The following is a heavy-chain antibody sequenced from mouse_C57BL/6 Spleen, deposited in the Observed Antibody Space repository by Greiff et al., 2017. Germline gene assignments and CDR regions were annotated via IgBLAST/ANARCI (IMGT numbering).Heavy chain of an antibody. D-gene: IGHD6-5*01. J-gene: IGHJ4*01. CDR1: GYTFTSYW. CDR2: IDPSDSYT. V-gene: IGHV1-59*01. Sequence: QVQLQQPGAELVRPGTSVKLSCKASGYTFTSYWMHWVKQRPGQGLEWIGVIDPSDSYTNYNQKFKGKATLTVDTSSSTAYMQLSSLTSEDSAVYYCASWGSLDYYAMDYWGQGTSVTVSS. CDR3: ASWGSLDYYAMDY.